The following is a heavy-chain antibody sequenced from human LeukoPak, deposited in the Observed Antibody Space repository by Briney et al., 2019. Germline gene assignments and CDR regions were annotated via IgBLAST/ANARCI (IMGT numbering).Heavy chain of an antibody. V-gene: IGHV4-59*01. CDR2: IYYSGST. CDR1: GGSITNYF. CDR3: ARDGLGITGTGLDY. D-gene: IGHD1-7*01. J-gene: IGHJ4*02. Sequence: SETLSLTCTVSGGSITNYFWSWIRQPPGKGLEWIGYIYYSGSTTSNPSLKNRVTISVDTSKNHFSLRLSSATAADTAVYYCARDGLGITGTGLDYWGQGVLVTVSS.